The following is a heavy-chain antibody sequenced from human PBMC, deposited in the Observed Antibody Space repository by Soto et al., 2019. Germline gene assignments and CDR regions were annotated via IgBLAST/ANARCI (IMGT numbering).Heavy chain of an antibody. Sequence: SETLSLTCTVSGGSISSGGYYWSWIRQHPGKGLEWIGYIYYSGSTYYNPSLKSRVTISVDTSKNQFSLQLSSVTSADTAVYYWERLKAWDDFWSGYYTGGGVGDYYGMDVWGQGTTVTVSS. CDR2: IYYSGST. CDR1: GGSISSGGYY. D-gene: IGHD3-3*01. CDR3: ERLKAWDDFWSGYYTGGGVGDYYGMDV. V-gene: IGHV4-31*03. J-gene: IGHJ6*02.